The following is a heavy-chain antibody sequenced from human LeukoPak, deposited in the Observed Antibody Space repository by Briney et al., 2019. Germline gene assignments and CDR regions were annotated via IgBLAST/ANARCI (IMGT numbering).Heavy chain of an antibody. V-gene: IGHV3-23*01. Sequence: GGSLRLSCAASAFTFSRSAMSWVRQAPGKGLEWVSVISGGGGITNYADSVKGRFTISRDNSNNPLSLQMNSLRVEDTAVYYCAKGGSTVTTEDVVDYWGQGTLVTVSS. J-gene: IGHJ4*02. D-gene: IGHD4-17*01. CDR1: AFTFSRSA. CDR3: AKGGSTVTTEDVVDY. CDR2: ISGGGGIT.